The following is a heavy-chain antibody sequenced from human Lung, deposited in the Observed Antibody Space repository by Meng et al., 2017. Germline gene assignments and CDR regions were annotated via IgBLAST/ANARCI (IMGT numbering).Heavy chain of an antibody. Sequence: SVKVSCKASGGTFSSYAISWVRQAPGQGLEWMGGIIPIFGTANYAQRFQGRVTITADESTSTAYMELSSLRSEDTAVYYCAREGYSSSSFGYWGQGTLVTVSS. D-gene: IGHD6-6*01. V-gene: IGHV1-69*13. CDR3: AREGYSSSSFGY. CDR2: IIPIFGTA. J-gene: IGHJ4*02. CDR1: GGTFSSYA.